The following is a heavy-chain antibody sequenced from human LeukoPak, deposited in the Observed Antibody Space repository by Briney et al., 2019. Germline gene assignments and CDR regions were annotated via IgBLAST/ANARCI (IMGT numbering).Heavy chain of an antibody. J-gene: IGHJ4*02. CDR2: INPSGGST. Sequence: GASVKVSCKASGYTFTSYYMHWVRQAPGQGLEWMGIINPSGGSTSYAQKFQGRVTMTRDTSTSTVYMELSSLRSEDTAVYYCARERREFKLAGIFDYWGQGTLVTVSS. V-gene: IGHV1-46*01. D-gene: IGHD3-10*01. CDR3: ARERREFKLAGIFDY. CDR1: GYTFTSYY.